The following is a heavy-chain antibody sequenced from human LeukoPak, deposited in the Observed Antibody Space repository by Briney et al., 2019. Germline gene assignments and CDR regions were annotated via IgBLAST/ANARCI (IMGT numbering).Heavy chain of an antibody. CDR3: ATARGVAVNWFHP. J-gene: IGHJ5*02. V-gene: IGHV4-34*01. CDR2: INHSGST. Sequence: PSETLSLTCAVYGGSFSGYYWSWIRQPAGKGLEWIGEINHSGSTNYNPFLKSRVTISVDTSKNQFSLKLSSVTAADTAVYYCATARGVAVNWFHPWGQGTLVTVSS. CDR1: GGSFSGYY.